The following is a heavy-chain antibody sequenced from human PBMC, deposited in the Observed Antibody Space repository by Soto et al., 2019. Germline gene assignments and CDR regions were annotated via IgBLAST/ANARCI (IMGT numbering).Heavy chain of an antibody. CDR2: TYYRSKWET. J-gene: IGHJ6*02. CDR1: GDSVSTNTAT. D-gene: IGHD3-10*01. V-gene: IGHV6-1*01. CDR3: ARESYGSGSYDGMDV. Sequence: SQTLSLTCAISGDSVSTNTATWDWIRQSPSRGLEWLGRTYYRSKWETDYAVSVKGRIDINPDTSKNQFSLQLNSVSPEDTAMYYCARESYGSGSYDGMDVWGQGTTVTVSS.